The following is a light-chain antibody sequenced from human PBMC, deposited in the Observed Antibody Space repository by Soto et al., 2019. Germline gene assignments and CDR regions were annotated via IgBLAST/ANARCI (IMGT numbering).Light chain of an antibody. J-gene: IGKJ5*01. CDR3: QQYGGSPIT. V-gene: IGKV3-20*01. CDR2: GAS. CDR1: QSVSNNY. Sequence: EIVLTQSPCTLSLTPGERATLSCRASQSVSNNYLAWYQQKPGQAPRLLIYGASNRATGIPDRFSGSGSGTDFTLTISRLEPEDFALYYCQQYGGSPITFGLGTRLEIK.